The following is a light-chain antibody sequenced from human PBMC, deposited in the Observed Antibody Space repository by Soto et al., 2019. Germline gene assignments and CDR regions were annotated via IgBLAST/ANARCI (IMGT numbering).Light chain of an antibody. J-gene: IGLJ1*01. CDR2: EVS. CDR1: SSYVGGYNY. V-gene: IGLV2-14*01. CDR3: TSYTSTSTLFV. Sequence: QSAMTQPASVSGSPGQSITISCTGTSSYVGGYNYVSWYQQHPGKAPKVMIYEVSNRPSGVSNRFSGSKSGNTASLTISGLQAEDEADYYCTSYTSTSTLFVFGTGTKLTVL.